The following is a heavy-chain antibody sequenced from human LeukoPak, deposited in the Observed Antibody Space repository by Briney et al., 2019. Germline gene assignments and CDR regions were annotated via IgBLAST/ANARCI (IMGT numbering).Heavy chain of an antibody. CDR2: INPNSGGT. D-gene: IGHD4-17*01. CDR1: GYPFTDYY. V-gene: IGHV1-2*02. CDR3: ARGVADYGNDY. J-gene: IGHJ4*02. Sequence: ASVKVSCKASGYPFTDYYMHWLRQAPGQGLEWMGWINPNSGGTNYAQNLQGRVTMTRDSSISTAYMEPSSLISDDTAVYYCARGVADYGNDYWGQGTLVTVSS.